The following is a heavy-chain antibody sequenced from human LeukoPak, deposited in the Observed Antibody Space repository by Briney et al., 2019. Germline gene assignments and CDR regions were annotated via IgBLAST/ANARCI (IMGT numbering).Heavy chain of an antibody. CDR1: GFVFRNYF. D-gene: IGHD4-23*01. V-gene: IGHV3-7*03. CDR2: IKNDGSEK. J-gene: IGHJ6*02. CDR3: AKDTVYGGNSGSSYYYYGMDV. Sequence: GGSLRLSCAASGFVFRNYFMSWVRQAPGKGLEWVASIKNDGSEKYYVDSVRGRYTISRDNAKNSLYLQMNSLRAEDTALYYCAKDTVYGGNSGSSYYYYGMDVWGQGTTVTVSS.